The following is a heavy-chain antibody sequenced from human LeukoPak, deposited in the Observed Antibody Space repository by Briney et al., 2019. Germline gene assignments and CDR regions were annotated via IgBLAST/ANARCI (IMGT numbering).Heavy chain of an antibody. D-gene: IGHD3-22*01. CDR2: INPNSGGT. CDR1: GYTFTGYY. Sequence: ASVKVSCKASGYTFTGYYMHWVRQAPGQGLEWMGWINPNSGGTNYAQKFQGRVTMTRDTSISTAYMELSRLRSDDTAVYYCARGGPTITMIVVVRDYWGQGTLVTVSS. J-gene: IGHJ4*02. V-gene: IGHV1-2*02. CDR3: ARGGPTITMIVVVRDY.